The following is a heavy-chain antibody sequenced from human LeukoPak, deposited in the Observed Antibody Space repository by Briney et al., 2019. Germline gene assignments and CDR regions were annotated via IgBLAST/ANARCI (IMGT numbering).Heavy chain of an antibody. CDR3: ARVGGDCSSTSCYIDP. CDR2: ISAYNGNT. CDR1: GYTFTSHG. D-gene: IGHD2-2*03. Sequence: ASVKVSCKASGYTFTSHGISWVRQAPGQGLEWMGWISAYNGNTNYAQKLQGRVTMTTDTSTSTAYMELRSLRSDDTAVYYCARVGGDCSSTSCYIDPWGQGTLVTVSS. J-gene: IGHJ5*02. V-gene: IGHV1-18*01.